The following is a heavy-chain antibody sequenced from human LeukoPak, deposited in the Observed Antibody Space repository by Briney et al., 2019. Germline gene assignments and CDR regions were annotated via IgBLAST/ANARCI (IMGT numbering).Heavy chain of an antibody. Sequence: PSETLSLTCTVSGGSINSYYWSWIRQPPGKGLEWIGYIYYSGSTNYNPSLKSRVTISVDTSKTQFSLKLSSVTAADTAVYYCATSTRSRGPAFDIWGQGTMVTVSS. D-gene: IGHD2-2*01. CDR2: IYYSGST. V-gene: IGHV4-59*08. J-gene: IGHJ3*02. CDR3: ATSTRSRGPAFDI. CDR1: GGSINSYY.